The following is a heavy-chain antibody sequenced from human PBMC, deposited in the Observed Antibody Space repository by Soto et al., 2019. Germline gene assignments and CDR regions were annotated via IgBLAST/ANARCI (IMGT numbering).Heavy chain of an antibody. CDR2: IIPIFGTA. Sequence: QVQLVQSGAEVKKPGSSVKVSCKASGGTFSSYAISWVRQAPGQGLEWMGGIIPIFGTANYAQKFQGRVTITADKSASTAYMELSSLRSEDTAVYYCARTYDYVWGSYSHLVYWGQGTLVTVSS. CDR1: GGTFSSYA. V-gene: IGHV1-69*06. J-gene: IGHJ4*02. D-gene: IGHD3-16*01. CDR3: ARTYDYVWGSYSHLVY.